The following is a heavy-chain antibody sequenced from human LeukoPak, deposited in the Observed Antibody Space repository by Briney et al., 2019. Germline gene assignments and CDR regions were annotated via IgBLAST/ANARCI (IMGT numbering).Heavy chain of an antibody. J-gene: IGHJ4*02. CDR2: IKSKTDGGTT. CDR3: TTSRVLSGYCYS. V-gene: IGHV3-15*01. D-gene: IGHD3-22*01. Sequence: PGGSLRLSCAASGFTFTIYAMSWVRQAPGKGLEWVGRIKSKTDGGTTDYAAPVKGRFSISRDDSKNMLYLQMNSLKTEDTAVYYCTTSRVLSGYCYSWGQGTLVTVSS. CDR1: GFTFTIYA.